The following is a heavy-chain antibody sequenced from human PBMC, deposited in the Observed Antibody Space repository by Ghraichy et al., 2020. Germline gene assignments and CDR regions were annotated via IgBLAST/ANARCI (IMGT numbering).Heavy chain of an antibody. CDR3: ARQSVWGSYRPPDY. Sequence: GESLNISCKGSGYRFSNYWIGWVRQMPGKGLEWMGIIYPDDSGTRHSPSFQGQVTISADKSISTAYLQWSSLKASDTAIYYCARQSVWGSYRPPDYWGQGTLVTVSS. V-gene: IGHV5-51*01. CDR1: GYRFSNYW. CDR2: IYPDDSGT. J-gene: IGHJ4*02. D-gene: IGHD3-16*02.